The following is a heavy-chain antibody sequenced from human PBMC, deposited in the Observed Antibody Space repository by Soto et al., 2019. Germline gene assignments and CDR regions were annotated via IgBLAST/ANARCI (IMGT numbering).Heavy chain of an antibody. Sequence: LRLSCAASGFTFSSYGIHWVRQAPGKGLEWVALISYDGYDQYYADSVKGRFTISRDNSKNTLYLQMNSLRVEDTAIYYCARLTTSWGQGALVTVYS. J-gene: IGHJ5*02. CDR2: ISYDGYDQ. CDR1: GFTFSSYG. V-gene: IGHV3-30*03. CDR3: ARLTTS.